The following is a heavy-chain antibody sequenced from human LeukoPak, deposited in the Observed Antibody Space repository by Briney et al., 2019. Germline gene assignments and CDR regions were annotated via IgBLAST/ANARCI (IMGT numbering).Heavy chain of an antibody. D-gene: IGHD3-16*01. CDR3: GRTWGYYFDY. Sequence: SETLSLTCTVSGGSISSYYWSWIRQPPGKGLEWIGNIYYSGSTNYNPSLKSRVTISVDTSKSQFSLKLPSVTAADTAVYYCGRTWGYYFDYWGQGTLVTVSS. CDR1: GGSISSYY. CDR2: IYYSGST. J-gene: IGHJ4*02. V-gene: IGHV4-59*12.